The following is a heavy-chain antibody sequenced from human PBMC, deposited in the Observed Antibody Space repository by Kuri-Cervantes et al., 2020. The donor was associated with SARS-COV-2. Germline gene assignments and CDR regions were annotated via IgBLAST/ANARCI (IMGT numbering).Heavy chain of an antibody. CDR2: ISSSTTYT. D-gene: IGHD2-15*01. CDR3: ASGGLCSGGSCYLSSYYM. CDR1: GFSFSDYY. Sequence: GESLKISCAASGFSFSDYYMIWIRQAPGKGLGWVSYISSSTTYTNHADSVKGRFTISRDNAQNSLYLHMDSLRAEDSAVYSCASGGLCSGGSCYLSSYYM. J-gene: IGHJ6*03. V-gene: IGHV3-11*06.